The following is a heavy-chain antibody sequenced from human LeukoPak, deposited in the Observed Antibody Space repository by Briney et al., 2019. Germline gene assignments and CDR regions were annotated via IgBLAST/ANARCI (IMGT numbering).Heavy chain of an antibody. Sequence: PGRSLRLSCAASGFTFSSYGMHWVRQAPGKGLEWVAVISYDGSNKYYADSVKGRFTISRDNSKNTLYLQMNSLRAEDTAVYYCAKDFASYAFDYWGQGTLVTVSS. CDR1: GFTFSSYG. D-gene: IGHD5-18*01. V-gene: IGHV3-30*18. J-gene: IGHJ4*02. CDR3: AKDFASYAFDY. CDR2: ISYDGSNK.